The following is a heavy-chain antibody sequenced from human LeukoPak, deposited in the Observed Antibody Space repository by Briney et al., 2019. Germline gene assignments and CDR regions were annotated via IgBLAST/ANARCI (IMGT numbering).Heavy chain of an antibody. CDR3: ARLDTSPLGAFDI. J-gene: IGHJ3*02. D-gene: IGHD2-2*01. CDR1: GGSFSGYY. V-gene: IGHV4-34*01. Sequence: PSETLSLSCAVYGGSFSGYYWSWIRQPPGKGLEWIGEINHSGSTNYNPSLKSRVTISVDTSKSQFSLKLGSVTAADTAVYYCARLDTSPLGAFDIWGQGTMVTVSS. CDR2: INHSGST.